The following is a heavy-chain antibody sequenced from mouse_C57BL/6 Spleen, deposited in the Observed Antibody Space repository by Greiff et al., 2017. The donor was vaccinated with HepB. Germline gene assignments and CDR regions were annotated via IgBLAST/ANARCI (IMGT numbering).Heavy chain of an antibody. Sequence: QVQLKQPGAELVKPGASVKVSCKASGYTFTSYWMHWVKQRPGQGLEWIGRIHPSDSDTNYNQKFKGKATLTVDKSSSTAYMQLSSLTSEDSAVYYCAISPGTGYAMDYWGQGTSVTVSS. D-gene: IGHD4-1*01. J-gene: IGHJ4*01. V-gene: IGHV1-74*01. CDR2: IHPSDSDT. CDR3: AISPGTGYAMDY. CDR1: GYTFTSYW.